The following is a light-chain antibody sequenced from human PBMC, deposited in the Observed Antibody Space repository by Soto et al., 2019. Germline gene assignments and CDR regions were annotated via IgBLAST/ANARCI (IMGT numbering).Light chain of an antibody. CDR3: QQYGTSPWT. V-gene: IGKV3-20*01. CDR1: QSVSSNY. CDR2: GAS. J-gene: IGKJ1*01. Sequence: EIVLTQSPGTLSLSPGERATLSCRASQSVSSNYLAWYQKKPGQAPRLLIYGASSRAAGIPDRFSGSGSGTDFTLTISRLEPEDFAVYFCQQYGTSPWTFGQGTKVEI.